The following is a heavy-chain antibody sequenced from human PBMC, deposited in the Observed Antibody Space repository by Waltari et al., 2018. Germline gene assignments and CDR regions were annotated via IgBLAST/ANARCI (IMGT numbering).Heavy chain of an antibody. D-gene: IGHD2-15*01. V-gene: IGHV4-39*07. J-gene: IGHJ3*02. Sequence: QLQLQESGPGLVKPSETLSLTCTVSGGSISSSSYYWGWIRQPPGKGLEWIGSIYYSRSTYYNPSLNSRVTISVDTAKNQFSLKLSSVTAADTAVYYWARGVGYCSGGSCYSGGDDAFDIWGQGTMVTVSS. CDR3: ARGVGYCSGGSCYSGGDDAFDI. CDR1: GGSISSSSYY. CDR2: IYYSRST.